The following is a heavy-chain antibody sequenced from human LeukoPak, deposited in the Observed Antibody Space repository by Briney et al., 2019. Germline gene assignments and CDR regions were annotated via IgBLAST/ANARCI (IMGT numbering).Heavy chain of an antibody. CDR2: INAGNGNT. J-gene: IGHJ4*02. D-gene: IGHD3-22*01. CDR1: GYTFTSYA. V-gene: IGHV1-3*01. CDR3: ARVPGYYDSSGDDY. Sequence: ASVKVSCKASGYTFTSYAMHWVRQAPGQRLEWMGWINAGNGNTKYSQKFQDRVTITRDTSASTAYMELSSLRSEDTAVYYCARVPGYYDSSGDDYWGQGTLVTVSS.